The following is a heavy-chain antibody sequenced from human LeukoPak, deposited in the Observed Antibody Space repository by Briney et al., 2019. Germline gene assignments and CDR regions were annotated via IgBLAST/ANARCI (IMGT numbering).Heavy chain of an antibody. CDR3: ARQSPLYCSSTSCPGNFDY. V-gene: IGHV4-59*08. CDR2: IYYSGST. Sequence: PSETLSLTCTVSGGSISSYYWSWIRQPPGKGLEWIGYIYYSGSTNYNPSLKSRVTISVDTSKNQFSLKLSSVTAADTAVYYCARQSPLYCSSTSCPGNFDYWGQGTLVTVSS. J-gene: IGHJ4*02. D-gene: IGHD2-2*01. CDR1: GGSISSYY.